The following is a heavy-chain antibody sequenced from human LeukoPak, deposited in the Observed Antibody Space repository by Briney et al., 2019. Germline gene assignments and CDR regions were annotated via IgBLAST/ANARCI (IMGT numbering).Heavy chain of an antibody. V-gene: IGHV4-59*01. J-gene: IGHJ4*02. CDR1: GGSISSYC. CDR3: ARMGTYYYDSSGYYPFDY. CDR2: IYYSGST. Sequence: SETLSLTCTVSGGSISSYCWSWIRQPPGKGLEWIGYIYYSGSTNYNPSLKSRVTISVDTSKNQFSLKLSSVTAADTAVYYCARMGTYYYDSSGYYPFDYWGQGTLVTVSS. D-gene: IGHD3-22*01.